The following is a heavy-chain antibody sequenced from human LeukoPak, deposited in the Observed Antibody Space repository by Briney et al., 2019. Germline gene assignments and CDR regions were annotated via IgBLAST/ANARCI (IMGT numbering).Heavy chain of an antibody. D-gene: IGHD5-18*01. J-gene: IGHJ5*02. V-gene: IGHV3-13*01. CDR1: GFTFSSYD. CDR3: ARGHSYGYVKSWFDP. CDR2: IGTAGDT. Sequence: GGSLRLYCAASGFTFSSYDMHWGRQATGKGLEWVSAIGTAGDTYYPGSVKGRFTISRENAKNSLYLQMNSLRAGDTAVYYCARGHSYGYVKSWFDPWGQGTLVTVSS.